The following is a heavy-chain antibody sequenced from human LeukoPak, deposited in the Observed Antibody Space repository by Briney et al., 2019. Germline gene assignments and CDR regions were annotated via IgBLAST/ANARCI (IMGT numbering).Heavy chain of an antibody. Sequence: ASETLSLTXTVSGGSISSGDYYWSWIRQPPGKGLEWIGYIYYSGSTYYNPSLKSRVTISVDTSKNQFSLKLSSVTAADTAVYYCARRYRSSTSCLNGFDPWGQGTLVTVSS. J-gene: IGHJ5*02. CDR1: GGSISSGDYY. V-gene: IGHV4-30-4*08. CDR2: IYYSGST. D-gene: IGHD2-2*01. CDR3: ARRYRSSTSCLNGFDP.